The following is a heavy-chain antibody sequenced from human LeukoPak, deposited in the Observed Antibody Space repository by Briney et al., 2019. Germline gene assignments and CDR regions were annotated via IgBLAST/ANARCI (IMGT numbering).Heavy chain of an antibody. CDR3: ARAAKYSGYDYVYDSSSYYEWYAFDI. Sequence: SETLSLTCTVSGYSISSGYYWGWIRQPPGKGLEWIGSIYHSGSTYYNPSLKSRVTISVDTSKNQFSLKLSSVTAADTAVYYCARAAKYSGYDYVYDSSSYYEWYAFDIWGQGTMVTVSS. D-gene: IGHD5-12*01. CDR1: GYSISSGYY. V-gene: IGHV4-38-2*02. J-gene: IGHJ3*02. CDR2: IYHSGST.